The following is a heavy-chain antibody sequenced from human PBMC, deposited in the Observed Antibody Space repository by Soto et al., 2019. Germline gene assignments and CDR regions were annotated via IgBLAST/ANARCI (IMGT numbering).Heavy chain of an antibody. J-gene: IGHJ4*02. D-gene: IGHD3-22*01. CDR2: ISGSGGST. Sequence: PGGSLRLSCAASGFTFSSYAMSWVRQAPGKGLEWVSAISGSGGSTYYADSVKGRFTISRDNSKNTLYLQMNSLRAEDTAVYYCAKDPLYYYASSGYYSYFDYWGQVTLVTVSS. CDR3: AKDPLYYYASSGYYSYFDY. CDR1: GFTFSSYA. V-gene: IGHV3-23*01.